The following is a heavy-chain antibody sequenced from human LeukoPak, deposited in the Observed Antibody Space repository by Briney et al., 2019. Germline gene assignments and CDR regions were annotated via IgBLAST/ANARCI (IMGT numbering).Heavy chain of an antibody. V-gene: IGHV3-53*01. J-gene: IGHJ4*02. CDR3: ARDIMDSSWFDY. CDR1: GFTVSSNY. CDR2: IYAGGST. Sequence: GGSLRLSCAASGFTVSSNYMSWVRQAPGKGLEWVSVIYAGGSTYYADSVKGRFTISRDISENTLYLQMNSLRAADTAVYYCARDIMDSSWFDYWGQGTLVTVSS. D-gene: IGHD6-13*01.